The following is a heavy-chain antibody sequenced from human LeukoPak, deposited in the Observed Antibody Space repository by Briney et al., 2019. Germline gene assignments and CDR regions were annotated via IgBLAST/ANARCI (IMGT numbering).Heavy chain of an antibody. CDR1: GFTFDDYV. J-gene: IGHJ4*02. CDR2: ISGDGVNT. CDR3: AREKRYDDFDY. V-gene: IGHV3-43*02. D-gene: IGHD5-12*01. Sequence: GGSLRLSCAASGFTFDDYVIHWVRHAPGKGLEWVSLISGDGVNTYYADSVKGRITISRDNAKNTLHLQMNSLRAEDTAVYYCAREKRYDDFDYWGQGTLVTVSS.